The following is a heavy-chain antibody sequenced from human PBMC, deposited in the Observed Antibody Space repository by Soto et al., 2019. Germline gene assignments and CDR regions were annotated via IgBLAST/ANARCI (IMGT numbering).Heavy chain of an antibody. CDR2: ISAYNGNT. CDR3: ARDRISSTTGVDV. J-gene: IGHJ6*02. CDR1: CYTFTSYG. D-gene: IGHD6-13*01. V-gene: IGHV1-18*04. Sequence: ASVKVSCKASCYTFTSYGISWVRQAPGQGLEWMGWISAYNGNTNYAQKLQGRVTMTTDASTSTAYMELRILISDDTAVYYCARDRISSTTGVDVWGQGTRVTASS.